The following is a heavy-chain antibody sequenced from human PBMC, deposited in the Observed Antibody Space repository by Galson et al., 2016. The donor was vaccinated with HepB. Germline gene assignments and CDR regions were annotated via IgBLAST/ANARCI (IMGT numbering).Heavy chain of an antibody. D-gene: IGHD3-22*01. CDR1: GGSFSTYY. J-gene: IGHJ4*02. CDR2: IYYSGST. V-gene: IGHV4-59*08. CDR3: ARTEPSSGFRY. Sequence: ETLSLTCTISGGSFSTYYWSWIRQPPGKGLEWIGYIYYSGSTNYNPSLKSRVTISVDTSMNQFSLKLSSVTAADTAVYYCARTEPSSGFRYWGQGTLVTVSS.